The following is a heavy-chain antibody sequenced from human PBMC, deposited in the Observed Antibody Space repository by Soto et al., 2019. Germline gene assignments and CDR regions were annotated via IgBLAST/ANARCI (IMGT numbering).Heavy chain of an antibody. V-gene: IGHV4-39*07. D-gene: IGHD5-12*01. Sequence: PSETLSLTCTVSGGSISSSSYYWGWIRQPPGKGLEWIGSIYYSGSTYYNPSLKSRVTISVDTSKNQFSLKLSSVTAADTAVYYCAMDTMTPVRFDYWGQGILVTVSS. CDR3: AMDTMTPVRFDY. J-gene: IGHJ4*02. CDR2: IYYSGST. CDR1: GGSISSSSYY.